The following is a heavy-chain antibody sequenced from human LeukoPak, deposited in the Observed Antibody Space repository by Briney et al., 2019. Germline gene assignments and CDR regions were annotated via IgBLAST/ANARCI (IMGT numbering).Heavy chain of an antibody. Sequence: GGSLRLSCAASGFSFSSYSMGWVRQAPGKGLEWVSAITNSGSHTDYADSVKGRFTVSRDNSKDTLYLQMNNLRAEDTAVYYCAKRVGSAFGNFDYWGQGTLVTVSS. J-gene: IGHJ4*02. V-gene: IGHV3-23*01. CDR1: GFSFSSYS. D-gene: IGHD3-10*01. CDR3: AKRVGSAFGNFDY. CDR2: ITNSGSHT.